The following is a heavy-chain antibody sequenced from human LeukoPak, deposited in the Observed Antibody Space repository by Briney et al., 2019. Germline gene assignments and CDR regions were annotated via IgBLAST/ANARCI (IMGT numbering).Heavy chain of an antibody. Sequence: SETLSLTCTVSGGSISSYYWSWIRQPPGKGLGWFGYISDSGTTNYNPSLKSRVTISVDTSKNQFSLKLSSVTAADTAVYYCARVSWFPGTSYYYMDVWGKGTTATVSS. J-gene: IGHJ6*03. CDR3: ARVSWFPGTSYYYMDV. V-gene: IGHV4-59*01. CDR1: GGSISSYY. CDR2: ISDSGTT. D-gene: IGHD1-1*01.